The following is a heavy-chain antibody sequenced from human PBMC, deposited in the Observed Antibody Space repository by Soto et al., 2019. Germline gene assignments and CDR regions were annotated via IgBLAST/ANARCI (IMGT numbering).Heavy chain of an antibody. D-gene: IGHD3-16*01. CDR1: GFTFSNYA. J-gene: IGHJ4*02. CDR2: ISGSGGRS. CDR3: AKAYFVWSSEQPYYFDY. V-gene: IGHV3-23*01. Sequence: EVQLLDSGGGLVQPGGSLRLSCAASGFTFSNYAMTWVRQGPGKGLEWVSCISGSGGRSYYADSVKGRFTISRDKSKSTLYLQMNSLRAEDTAVYYCAKAYFVWSSEQPYYFDYWGQGTLVTVSS.